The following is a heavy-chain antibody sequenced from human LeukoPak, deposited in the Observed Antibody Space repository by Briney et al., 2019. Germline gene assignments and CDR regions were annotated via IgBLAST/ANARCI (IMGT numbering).Heavy chain of an antibody. CDR3: ARPIIGAYCGGDCYDAFDI. Sequence: ASVKVSCKASGGTFSSYAISWVRQAPGQGLEWMGGIIPIFGTANYAQKFQGRVTITADESTSTAYMELSSLRSEDTAVYYCARPIIGAYCGGDCYDAFDIWGQGTMATVSS. CDR1: GGTFSSYA. J-gene: IGHJ3*02. CDR2: IIPIFGTA. V-gene: IGHV1-69*13. D-gene: IGHD2-21*02.